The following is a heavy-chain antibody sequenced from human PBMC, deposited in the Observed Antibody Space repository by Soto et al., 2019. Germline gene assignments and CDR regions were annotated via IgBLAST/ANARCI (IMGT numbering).Heavy chain of an antibody. CDR1: GYTFTSYG. D-gene: IGHD2-2*02. V-gene: IGHV1-18*01. Sequence: ASVKVSCKASGYTFTSYGISWVRQAPGQGLEWMGWISAYNGNTNYAQKLQGRVTMTTDTSTSTAYMELRSLRSDDTAVYYCARDTRCSSTSCYTYYYYGMDVWGQGTTVTVSS. J-gene: IGHJ6*02. CDR2: ISAYNGNT. CDR3: ARDTRCSSTSCYTYYYYGMDV.